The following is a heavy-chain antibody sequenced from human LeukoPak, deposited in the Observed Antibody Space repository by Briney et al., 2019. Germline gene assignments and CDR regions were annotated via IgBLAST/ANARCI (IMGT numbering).Heavy chain of an antibody. CDR2: IKSKTDGGTT. CDR1: GFTFSNAW. V-gene: IGHV3-15*01. CDR3: TTEWELGPLDY. D-gene: IGHD1-26*01. J-gene: IGHJ4*02. Sequence: TGGSLRLSCAASGFTFSNAWMSWVRQAPGKGLEWVGRIKSKTDGGTTDYAAPVKGRFTISRDDSKNTLYLQMNSLKTEDTAVYYCTTEWELGPLDYWGQGTLVTVSS.